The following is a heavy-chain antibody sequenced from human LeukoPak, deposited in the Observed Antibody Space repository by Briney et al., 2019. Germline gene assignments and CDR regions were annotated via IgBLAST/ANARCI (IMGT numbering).Heavy chain of an antibody. CDR1: GFTFSSYS. CDR3: AREAEAVAGGAFDY. CDR2: ISSSSTTI. D-gene: IGHD6-19*01. J-gene: IGHJ4*02. V-gene: IGHV3-48*01. Sequence: QPGGSLRLSCAASGFTFSSYSMMWVRQAPGKGLEWVSYISSSSTTIHYADSVKGRFTISRDNAKNSLYLQMNSLRAEDTAVYYCAREAEAVAGGAFDYWGQGTLVTVSS.